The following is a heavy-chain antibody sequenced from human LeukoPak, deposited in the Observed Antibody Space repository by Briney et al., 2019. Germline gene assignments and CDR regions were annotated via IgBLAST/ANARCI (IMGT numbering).Heavy chain of an antibody. CDR3: ARYYYGSGSFDY. CDR2: IRYDGSNK. V-gene: IGHV3-30*02. CDR1: GFTFSSYG. J-gene: IGHJ4*02. Sequence: PGGSLRLSCAASGFTFSSYGMHWVRQAPGKGLEWVAFIRYDGSNKYYADSVKGRFTISRDNSKNSLYLQMNGLRAEDTAVYYCARYYYGSGSFDYWGQGTLVTVSS. D-gene: IGHD3-10*01.